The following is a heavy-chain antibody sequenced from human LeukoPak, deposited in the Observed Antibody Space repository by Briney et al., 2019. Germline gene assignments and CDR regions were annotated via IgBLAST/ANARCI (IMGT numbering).Heavy chain of an antibody. V-gene: IGHV1-3*01. D-gene: IGHD6-19*01. J-gene: IGHJ4*02. Sequence: ASVKVSCKASGYTFTSYAMHWVRQAPGQRLEWMGWINAGNGNTKYSQKFQGRVTITRDTSASTAYMALSSLRSEDTAVYYCARDRSRGWSRLDYWGQGTLVTVSS. CDR1: GYTFTSYA. CDR2: INAGNGNT. CDR3: ARDRSRGWSRLDY.